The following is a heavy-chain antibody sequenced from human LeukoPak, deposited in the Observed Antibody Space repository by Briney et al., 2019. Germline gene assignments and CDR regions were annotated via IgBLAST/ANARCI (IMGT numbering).Heavy chain of an antibody. CDR3: ARGLRESRIQLWFPLDY. D-gene: IGHD5-18*01. CDR1: GGSFSGYY. Sequence: SETLSLTCAVYGGSFSGYYWSWIRQPPGKGLEWIGEINHSGSTNYNPSLKSRVTISVDTSKNQFSLKLSSVTAADTAVYYCARGLRESRIQLWFPLDYWGQGTLVTVSS. CDR2: INHSGST. J-gene: IGHJ4*02. V-gene: IGHV4-34*01.